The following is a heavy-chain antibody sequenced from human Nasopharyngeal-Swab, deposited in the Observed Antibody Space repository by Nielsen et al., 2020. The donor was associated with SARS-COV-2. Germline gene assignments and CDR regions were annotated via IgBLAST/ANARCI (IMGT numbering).Heavy chain of an antibody. CDR1: GFTFSSYA. CDR2: ISYDGSNK. D-gene: IGHD3-22*01. V-gene: IGHV3-30*04. CDR3: AKGITMIVVVEGFDY. Sequence: GESLKISCAASGFTFSSYAMHWVRQAPGKGLEWVAVISYDGSNKYYADSVKGRFTISRDNSKNTLYLQMNSLRAEDTAVYYCAKGITMIVVVEGFDYWGQGTLVTVSS. J-gene: IGHJ4*02.